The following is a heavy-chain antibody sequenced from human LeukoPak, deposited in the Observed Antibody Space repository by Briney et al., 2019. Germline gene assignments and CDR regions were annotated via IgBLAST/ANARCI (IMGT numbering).Heavy chain of an antibody. D-gene: IGHD1-26*01. V-gene: IGHV1-2*02. J-gene: IGHJ4*02. CDR1: GYTFTGYH. Sequence: GASVKVSCKASGYTFTGYHMHWVRQAPGQGLEWMGWINPNSGGTNYAQKFQGRVTMTRDTSISTAYMELSRLRSDDTAVYYCARVPLEWELLGLDYWGQGTLVTVSS. CDR2: INPNSGGT. CDR3: ARVPLEWELLGLDY.